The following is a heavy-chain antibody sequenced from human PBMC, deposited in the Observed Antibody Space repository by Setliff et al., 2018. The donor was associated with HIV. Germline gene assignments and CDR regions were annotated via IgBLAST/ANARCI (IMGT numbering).Heavy chain of an antibody. D-gene: IGHD3-10*01. Sequence: WASVKVSCKASGGTFSSYAISWVRQAPGQGLEWMGGIIPIFGTANYAQKFQGRVTITTDESTSTAYMELSSLRSEDTAVYYCASPGPNYDGSAFDIWGQGTMVTVSS. J-gene: IGHJ3*02. CDR3: ASPGPNYDGSAFDI. CDR1: GGTFSSYA. V-gene: IGHV1-69*05. CDR2: IIPIFGTA.